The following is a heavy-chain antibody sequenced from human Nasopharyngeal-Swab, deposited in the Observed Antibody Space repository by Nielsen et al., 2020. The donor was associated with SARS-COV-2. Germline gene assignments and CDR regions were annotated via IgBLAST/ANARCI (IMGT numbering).Heavy chain of an antibody. CDR2: ISHNSGT. V-gene: IGHV4-59*11. CDR3: AKEGATGWFGP. Sequence: SETLSLTCTVSGVSFTSQYWSWIRQPPGKGLEWIGYISHNSGTSYNPSLKSRVTMFMDTSKNQFSLRLRSVTAADTAVYCCAKEGATGWFGPWGQGTLVTVSS. CDR1: GVSFTSQY. J-gene: IGHJ5*02.